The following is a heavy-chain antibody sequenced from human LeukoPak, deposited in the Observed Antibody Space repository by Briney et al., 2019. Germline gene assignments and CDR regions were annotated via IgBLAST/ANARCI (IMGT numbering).Heavy chain of an antibody. CDR1: GGSISSGGHY. J-gene: IGHJ6*02. D-gene: IGHD3-3*01. V-gene: IGHV4-31*03. CDR2: IYYSGST. CDR3: ARGTNDFWSVTYYYYGMDV. Sequence: PSQTLSLTCTVSGGSISSGGHYWSWIRQHPGKGLEWIGYIYYSGSTYYNPSLKSRVTISVDTSNDQFSLKLSSVTAADTAVYYCARGTNDFWSVTYYYYGMDVWGQGTTVTVSS.